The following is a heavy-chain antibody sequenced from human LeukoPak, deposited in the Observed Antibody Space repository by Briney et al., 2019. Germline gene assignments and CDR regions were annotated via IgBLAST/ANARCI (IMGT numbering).Heavy chain of an antibody. CDR2: INHSGST. Sequence: PGGSLRLSCAASGFTFSSAWMSWIRQPPGKGLEWIGEINHSGSTNYNPSLKSRVTISVDTSKNQFSLKLSSVTAADTAVYHCARGEEQWLEWYFDLWGRGTLVTVSS. CDR3: ARGEEQWLEWYFDL. CDR1: GFTFSSAW. D-gene: IGHD6-19*01. J-gene: IGHJ2*01. V-gene: IGHV4-34*01.